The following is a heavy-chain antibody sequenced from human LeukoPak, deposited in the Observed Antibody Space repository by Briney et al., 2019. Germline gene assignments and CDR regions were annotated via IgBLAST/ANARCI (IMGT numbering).Heavy chain of an antibody. J-gene: IGHJ4*02. CDR3: ARGYSSGWYPLLDY. CDR1: GGSISSSSYY. D-gene: IGHD6-19*01. Sequence: SETLSLTCTVSGGSISSSSYYWGWIRQPPGKGPEWIGSIYYSGSTYYNPSLKSRVTISVDTSKNQFSLKLSSVTAADTAVYYCARGYSSGWYPLLDYWGQGTLVTVSS. V-gene: IGHV4-39*01. CDR2: IYYSGST.